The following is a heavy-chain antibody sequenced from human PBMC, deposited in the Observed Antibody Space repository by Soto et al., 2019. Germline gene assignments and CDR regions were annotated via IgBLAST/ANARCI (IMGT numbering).Heavy chain of an antibody. CDR2: IYYSAST. V-gene: IGHV4-59*08. Sequence: QVQLQESGPGLVKPSETLSLTCTDSGGSISSYYWSWIRQPPGKGLEWTGYIYYSASTNSNPSLKSRVTISVDTSKIQFSLKLSSVTAADTAVYYCARHVDSGGYAYYDGMDVWGQRTTVTVCS. CDR1: GGSISSYY. CDR3: ARHVDSGGYAYYDGMDV. J-gene: IGHJ6*02. D-gene: IGHD1-26*01.